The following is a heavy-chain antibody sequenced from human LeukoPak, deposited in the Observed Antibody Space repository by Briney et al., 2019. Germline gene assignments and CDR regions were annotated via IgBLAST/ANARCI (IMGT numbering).Heavy chain of an antibody. CDR3: ARQFEF. CDR1: GGSLSSYY. Sequence: PSETLSLTCTVFGGSLSSYYWVWVRQPPGKGLEWIGLIYSSGSIKYNPSLKSRLTISLDTSKNQISLKLTSVTAADTAIYYCARQFEFWGLGTLVTVSS. CDR2: IYSSGSI. J-gene: IGHJ4*02. V-gene: IGHV4-59*08.